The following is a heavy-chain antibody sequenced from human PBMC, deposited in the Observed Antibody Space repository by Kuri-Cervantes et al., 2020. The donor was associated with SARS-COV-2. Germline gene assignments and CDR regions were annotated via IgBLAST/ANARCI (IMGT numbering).Heavy chain of an antibody. Sequence: GESLKISCAASGFTFSSYGMHWVRQAPGKGLEWVAVISYDGSNKYYADSVKGRFTISRGNSRNIVYLQMNSLRPEDTALYYCTREAYDYNMGFDSWGQGTLVTVSS. V-gene: IGHV3-30*19. CDR1: GFTFSSYG. J-gene: IGHJ4*02. D-gene: IGHD4-11*01. CDR3: TREAYDYNMGFDS. CDR2: ISYDGSNK.